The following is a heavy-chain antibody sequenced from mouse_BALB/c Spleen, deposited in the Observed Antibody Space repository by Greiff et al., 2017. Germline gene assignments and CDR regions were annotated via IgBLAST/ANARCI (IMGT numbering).Heavy chain of an antibody. D-gene: IGHD1-1*01. CDR2: IYPGNSDT. Sequence: VQLKQSGTVLARPGASVKMSCKASGYTFTSYWMHWVKQRPGQGLEWIGAIYPGNSDTSYNQKFKGKAKLTAVTSTSTAYMELSSLTNEDSAVYYCTYYGSSYPYWYFDVWGAGTTVTVSS. CDR1: GYTFTSYW. CDR3: TYYGSSYPYWYFDV. V-gene: IGHV1-5*01. J-gene: IGHJ1*01.